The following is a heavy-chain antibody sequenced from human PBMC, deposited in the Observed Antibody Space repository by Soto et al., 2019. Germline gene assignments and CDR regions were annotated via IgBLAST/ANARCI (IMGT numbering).Heavy chain of an antibody. D-gene: IGHD2-2*01. CDR1: GYTFTSYA. Sequence: QVQLVQSGAEVKKPGASVKVYCKASGYTFTSYAMPWVRQAPRQRLEWMGWINAGNGNTKYSQKFQGRDTITRDTSASTAYMEVSSLRSEATAVYYCARSRSNQLLSFDPWGQGPLVTVAS. CDR2: INAGNGNT. CDR3: ARSRSNQLLSFDP. V-gene: IGHV1-3*01. J-gene: IGHJ5*02.